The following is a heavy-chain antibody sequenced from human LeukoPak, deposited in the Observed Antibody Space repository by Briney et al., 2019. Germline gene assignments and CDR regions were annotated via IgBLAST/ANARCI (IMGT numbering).Heavy chain of an antibody. J-gene: IGHJ4*02. D-gene: IGHD4/OR15-4a*01. V-gene: IGHV3-15*01. CDR2: IKSNTVGGTT. Sequence: NPGGSLRLSCAASGFAFTDAWLTSVRQAPGKGLEWVGRIKSNTVGGTTDYGAPVKGRFTISRDDSKNMLWLQMDSLKTEDTAVYYCTSVGRDTTMDLNYWGQGTLVTVSS. CDR1: GFAFTDAW. CDR3: TSVGRDTTMDLNY.